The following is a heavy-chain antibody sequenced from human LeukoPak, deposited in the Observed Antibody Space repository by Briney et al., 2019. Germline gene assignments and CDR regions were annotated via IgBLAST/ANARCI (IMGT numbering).Heavy chain of an antibody. J-gene: IGHJ4*02. D-gene: IGHD3-22*01. CDR1: GGSISSGSYY. CDR3: ARGKIVAPPPFDY. Sequence: SQTLSRTCTVSGGSISSGSYYWSWIRQPAGKGLEWIGRIYTSGSTNYNPSLKRRVTISVDTSKNQFSLKLSSVTAADTAVYYCARGKIVAPPPFDYWGQGTLVTVSS. V-gene: IGHV4-61*02. CDR2: IYTSGST.